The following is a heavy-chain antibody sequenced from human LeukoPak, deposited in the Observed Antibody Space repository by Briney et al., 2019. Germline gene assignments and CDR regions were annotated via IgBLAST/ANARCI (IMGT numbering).Heavy chain of an antibody. CDR3: ANSIPRGGMDV. Sequence: GGSLRLSCSASGFPFSSYAMHWVRQAPGKGLEYVSAISDSGGSTYYADSVKGRFTISRDNSKNTLYLQMNSLRAEDTAVYYCANSIPRGGMDVWGQGTTVTVSS. CDR1: GFPFSSYA. CDR2: ISDSGGST. V-gene: IGHV3-64*04. D-gene: IGHD2-21*01. J-gene: IGHJ6*02.